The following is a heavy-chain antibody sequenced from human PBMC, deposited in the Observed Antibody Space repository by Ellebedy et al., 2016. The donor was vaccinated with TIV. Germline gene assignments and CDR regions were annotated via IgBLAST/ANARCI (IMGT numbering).Heavy chain of an antibody. CDR2: INHSRST. D-gene: IGHD2-8*01. J-gene: IGHJ5*02. V-gene: IGHV4-34*01. Sequence: MPGGSLRLSCALHGGSFRGYDWSWIRQPPGKGLEWIGEINHSRSTNYNPSLKSRVTISVDTSKNQFSLKLSSVTAADTAVYYCASLCCTNDKTPLGEFWFDPWGQGTLVTVSS. CDR3: ASLCCTNDKTPLGEFWFDP. CDR1: GGSFRGYD.